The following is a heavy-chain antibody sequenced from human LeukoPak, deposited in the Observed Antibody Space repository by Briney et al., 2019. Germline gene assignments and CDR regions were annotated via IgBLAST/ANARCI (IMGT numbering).Heavy chain of an antibody. Sequence: GGSLRLSCAASGFTFSSYNMNWVRQAPGKGLEWVSYISSGSSTIYYADSVKGRFTISRDNTKNSLYLQMNSLRDEDTAVYYCAREDYGDSYFDYWGQGTLVTVSS. CDR3: AREDYGDSYFDY. V-gene: IGHV3-48*02. D-gene: IGHD4-17*01. CDR2: ISSGSSTI. J-gene: IGHJ4*02. CDR1: GFTFSSYN.